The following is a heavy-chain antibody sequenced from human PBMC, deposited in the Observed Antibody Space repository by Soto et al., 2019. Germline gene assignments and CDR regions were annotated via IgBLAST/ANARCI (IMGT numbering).Heavy chain of an antibody. Sequence: GGSLRLSCAASGFTFSSYAMHWVRQAPGKGLEWVAVISYDGSNKYYADSVKGRFTISRDNSKNTLYLQMNSLRAEDTAVYYCARDLGWELFAYGMDVWGQGTTVTVSS. J-gene: IGHJ6*02. CDR2: ISYDGSNK. V-gene: IGHV3-30-3*01. D-gene: IGHD1-26*01. CDR1: GFTFSSYA. CDR3: ARDLGWELFAYGMDV.